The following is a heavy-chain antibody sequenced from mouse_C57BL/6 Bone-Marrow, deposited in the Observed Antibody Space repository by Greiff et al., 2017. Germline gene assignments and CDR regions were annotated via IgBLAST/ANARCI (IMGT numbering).Heavy chain of an antibody. CDR2: IYPGSGNT. CDR3: ARAYYYGSSWGY. V-gene: IGHV1-76*01. J-gene: IGHJ2*01. CDR1: GYTFTDYY. D-gene: IGHD1-1*01. Sequence: VQLQQSGAELVRPGASVKLSCKASGYTFTDYYINWVKQRPGQGLEWIARIYPGSGNTYYNEKFKGKATLTAEKSSSTAYMQLSSLTSEDSAVYFCARAYYYGSSWGYWGQGTTLTVSS.